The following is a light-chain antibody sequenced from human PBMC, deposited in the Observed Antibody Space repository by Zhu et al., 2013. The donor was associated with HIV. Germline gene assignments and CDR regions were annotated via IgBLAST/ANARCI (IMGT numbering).Light chain of an antibody. J-gene: IGKJ2*01. V-gene: IGKV1-9*01. CDR2: AAS. Sequence: DIQLTQSPSFLSASVGDRVTITCRASHDIGRYLAWYQQKPGKAPSLFIYAASTLETGVPSRFSGSGSGTEFTLTITSLQPEDFATYYCQQYKTYPQTFGQGTKL. CDR3: QQYKTYPQT. CDR1: HDIGRY.